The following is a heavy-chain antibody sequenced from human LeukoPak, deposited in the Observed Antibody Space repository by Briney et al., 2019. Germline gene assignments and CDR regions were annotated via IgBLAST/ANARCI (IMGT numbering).Heavy chain of an antibody. V-gene: IGHV3-30*18. Sequence: GGSLRLSCAASGLTFSGYDMHWVRQAPGKGPEWVAEMPYGGQNDRYADSVKGRFTVSRDNPKNTVYLEMNSLRLGDTAVYYCVKAKQTFTGRNFEHRALDPWGQGTLVTVS. CDR1: GLTFSGYD. J-gene: IGHJ5*02. CDR2: MPYGGQND. D-gene: IGHD3-9*01. CDR3: VKAKQTFTGRNFEHRALDP.